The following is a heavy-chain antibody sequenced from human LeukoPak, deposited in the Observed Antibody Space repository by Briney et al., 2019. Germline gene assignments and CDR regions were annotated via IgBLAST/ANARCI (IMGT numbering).Heavy chain of an antibody. J-gene: IGHJ3*01. D-gene: IGHD3-22*01. V-gene: IGHV3-9*01. CDR1: GFTYDDYA. Sequence: PGRSLRLSCAASGFTYDDYAMHWVRQAPGKGLEWVSGISWNSGTIGYADSVKGRLTISRDNAKNTLYLQMNSLRAEDTALYYCAKTRSGYWRDAFDVWGQGTMVTVSS. CDR2: ISWNSGTI. CDR3: AKTRSGYWRDAFDV.